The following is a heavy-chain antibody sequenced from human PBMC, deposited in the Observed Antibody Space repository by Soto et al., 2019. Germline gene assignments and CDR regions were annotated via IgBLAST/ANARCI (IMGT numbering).Heavy chain of an antibody. CDR3: ERDPGGRFDS. V-gene: IGHV4-59*01. CDR1: GGSISNYY. CDR2: IYYSGST. D-gene: IGHD1-26*01. J-gene: IGHJ4*02. Sequence: PXATLALTFTVSGGSISNYYGSWIRQPPGGGLEWIGYIYYSGSTNYNPALKSRLTISVGTSRKEFSLRLTSVTAADSAVYYCERDPGGRFDSWGQGTLVTVSS.